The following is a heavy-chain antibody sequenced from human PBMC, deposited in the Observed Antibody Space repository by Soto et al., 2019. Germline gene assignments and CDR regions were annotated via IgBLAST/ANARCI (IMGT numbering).Heavy chain of an antibody. CDR2: ISGSGGST. Sequence: PGGSLRLSCAASGFTFSSYAMSWVRQAPGKGLEWVSAISGSGGSTYYADSVKGRFTISRDNSKNTLYLQMNSLRAEDTAVYYCAKDSSRDCSSTSCYLANWFDPWGQGTLVTV. CDR1: GFTFSSYA. V-gene: IGHV3-23*01. CDR3: AKDSSRDCSSTSCYLANWFDP. J-gene: IGHJ5*02. D-gene: IGHD2-2*01.